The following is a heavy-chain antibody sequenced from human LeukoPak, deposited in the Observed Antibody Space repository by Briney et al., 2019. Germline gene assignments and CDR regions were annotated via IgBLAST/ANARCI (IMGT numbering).Heavy chain of an antibody. CDR3: AKGISSSWYAYYFDY. CDR2: ISGSGGST. Sequence: GGSLRLSCAASEFTFSSSGMTWVRQAPGKGLEWVSAISGSGGSTYYADSVKGRFTISRDNSKNTVFLQMNSLRAEDTAVYYCAKGISSSWYAYYFDYWGQGTLVTVSS. V-gene: IGHV3-23*01. D-gene: IGHD6-13*01. CDR1: EFTFSSSG. J-gene: IGHJ4*02.